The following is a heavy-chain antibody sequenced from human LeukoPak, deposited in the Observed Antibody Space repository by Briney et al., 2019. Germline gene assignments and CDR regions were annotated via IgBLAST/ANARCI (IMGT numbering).Heavy chain of an antibody. V-gene: IGHV3-23*01. Sequence: GGSLRLSCAASGFPFSTYAMNWVRQAPGKGLEWVSVITGSGGFTQYADSVKGRFTISRDNSKNTVYLQMNSLRVEDTALYYCVRPLDYWGQGTLVTVSS. D-gene: IGHD1-14*01. CDR2: ITGSGGFT. J-gene: IGHJ4*02. CDR1: GFPFSTYA. CDR3: VRPLDY.